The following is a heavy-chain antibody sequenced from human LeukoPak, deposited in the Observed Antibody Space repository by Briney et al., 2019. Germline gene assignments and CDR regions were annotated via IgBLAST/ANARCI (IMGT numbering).Heavy chain of an antibody. CDR2: INPNSGGT. V-gene: IGHV1-2*02. CDR3: ARVSVLSSSWYPHYYYYMDV. Sequence: ASVKVSCKASGYIFTGYYMHWVRQAPGQGLEWMGWINPNSGGTNYAQKFQGRVTMTRDTSISTAYMELSRLRSDDTAVYYCARVSVLSSSWYPHYYYYMDVWGKGTTVTISS. J-gene: IGHJ6*03. D-gene: IGHD6-13*01. CDR1: GYIFTGYY.